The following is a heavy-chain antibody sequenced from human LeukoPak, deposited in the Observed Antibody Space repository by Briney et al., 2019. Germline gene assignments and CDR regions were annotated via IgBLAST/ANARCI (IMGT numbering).Heavy chain of an antibody. CDR3: ARDRRMTTVTTRPYYFDY. CDR2: INPNSGGT. V-gene: IGHV1-2*02. J-gene: IGHJ4*02. Sequence: GASVKVSCKASGYTFTGYYMHWVRQAPGQGLEWMGWINPNSGGTNYAQKFQGRVTMTRDTSISTAYMELSRLRSDDTAVYYCARDRRMTTVTTRPYYFDYWGQGTLVTVSS. CDR1: GYTFTGYY. D-gene: IGHD4-17*01.